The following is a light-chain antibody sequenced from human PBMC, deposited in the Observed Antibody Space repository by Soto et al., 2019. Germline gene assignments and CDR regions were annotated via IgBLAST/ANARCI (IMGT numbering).Light chain of an antibody. Sequence: EIVMTQSPATLSVSPGERATLSCRASQRISSNLAWYQQKPGQAPRLLIYGASTRATGITARFSGSGSRTEFTLAISSLQSEDFAVCYCQQYDDLPLTFGQGTRLEFK. V-gene: IGKV3-15*01. CDR3: QQYDDLPLT. CDR2: GAS. J-gene: IGKJ2*01. CDR1: QRISSN.